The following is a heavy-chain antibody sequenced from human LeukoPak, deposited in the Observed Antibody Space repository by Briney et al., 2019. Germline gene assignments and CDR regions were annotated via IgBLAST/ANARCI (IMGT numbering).Heavy chain of an antibody. D-gene: IGHD5-18*01. CDR2: IIPIFGTA. V-gene: IGHV1-69*05. CDR1: GGTFSSYA. Sequence: SVKVSCKASGGTFSSYAISWVRQAPGQGLEWMGRIIPIFGTANYAQKFQGRVTITTDESTSTAYMELSSLRSEDTAVYYCVSTQGYSYGFNWFDPWGQGTLVTVSS. CDR3: VSTQGYSYGFNWFDP. J-gene: IGHJ5*02.